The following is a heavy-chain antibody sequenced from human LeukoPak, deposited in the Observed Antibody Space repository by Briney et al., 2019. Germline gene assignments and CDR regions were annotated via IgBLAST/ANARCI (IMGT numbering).Heavy chain of an antibody. CDR2: ILCSGTT. V-gene: IGHV4-59*01. CDR3: ARVGDWNDLVY. J-gene: IGHJ4*02. CDR1: GGSISPYY. Sequence: SETLSLTCTVSGGSISPYYWSWIRQTPGKGLEWIGYILCSGTTTSYNPSLKSRVTISVDTSKNQFSLKLSSVTAADTAVYYCARVGDWNDLVYWGQGTLVTVSS. D-gene: IGHD1-1*01.